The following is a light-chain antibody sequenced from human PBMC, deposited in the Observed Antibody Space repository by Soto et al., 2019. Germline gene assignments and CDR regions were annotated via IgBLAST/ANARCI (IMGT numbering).Light chain of an antibody. J-gene: IGKJ2*01. CDR3: QQRSNWPGYT. CDR1: QSVSSY. CDR2: DAS. V-gene: IGKV3-11*01. Sequence: EIVMTQSPATLSVSPGERATLSCRASQSVSSYLAWYQQKPGQAPRLLIYDASNRATGIPARFSGSGSGTDFTLTISSLEPEDFAVYYCQQRSNWPGYTFGQGTKLEIK.